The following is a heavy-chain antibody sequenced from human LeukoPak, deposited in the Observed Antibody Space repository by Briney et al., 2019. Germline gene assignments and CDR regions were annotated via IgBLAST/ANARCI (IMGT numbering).Heavy chain of an antibody. D-gene: IGHD4/OR15-4a*01. CDR3: ARDLDYGEKSEDY. J-gene: IGHJ4*02. CDR2: INLSGGST. Sequence: ASVKVSCRASGFXFINYYMHWVRQAPGQGLEWMGIINLSGGSTHYPQKFQDRVTMTRDTSTSTVYMELSSLRSEDTAVYYCARDLDYGEKSEDYWGQGTLVTVSS. CDR1: GFXFINYY. V-gene: IGHV1-46*01.